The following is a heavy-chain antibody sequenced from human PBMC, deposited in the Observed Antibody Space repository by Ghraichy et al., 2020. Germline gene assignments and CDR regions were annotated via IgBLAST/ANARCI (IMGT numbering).Heavy chain of an antibody. CDR1: GYTFTGYY. Sequence: ASVKVSCKASGYTFTGYYMHWVRQAPGQGLEWMGWLNPNSGVTNYAQKFQGRVAMTRDTSISTAYMELSRLRSDDTAVYYCASLQQLILDSFDIWGQGTMVTVSS. CDR3: ASLQQLILDSFDI. CDR2: LNPNSGVT. D-gene: IGHD6-13*01. J-gene: IGHJ3*02. V-gene: IGHV1-2*02.